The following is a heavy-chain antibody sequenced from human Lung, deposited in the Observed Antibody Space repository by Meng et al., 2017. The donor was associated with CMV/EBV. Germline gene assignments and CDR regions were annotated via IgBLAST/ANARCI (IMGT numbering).Heavy chain of an antibody. Sequence: XVXVSXXASGGTFSNYAITWVRQAPGQGLEWMGGIIPVVGTVNYPQKFQGRVTITADKSTSTVYMELSSLRSEDTAVYYCARDSRGSTWYLLAGYYYGSGVWGQGTTVXVSS. D-gene: IGHD6-13*01. J-gene: IGHJ6*02. CDR3: ARDSRGSTWYLLAGYYYGSGV. CDR1: GGTFSNYA. V-gene: IGHV1-69*06. CDR2: IIPVVGTV.